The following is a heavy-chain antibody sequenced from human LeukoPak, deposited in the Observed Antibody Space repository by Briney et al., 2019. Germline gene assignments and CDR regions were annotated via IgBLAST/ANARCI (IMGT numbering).Heavy chain of an antibody. D-gene: IGHD3/OR15-3a*01. J-gene: IGHJ4*02. CDR3: ALGPQDYYFDY. Sequence: EASVKVSCKASGYTFNDYYMHWVRQAPGQGLEWVGWINPNSGGTNYAQKFQGRVTMTRDTSISTAYMELSSLRSEDTAVYYCALGPQDYYFDYWGQGTLVTVSS. CDR1: GYTFNDYY. CDR2: INPNSGGT. V-gene: IGHV1-2*02.